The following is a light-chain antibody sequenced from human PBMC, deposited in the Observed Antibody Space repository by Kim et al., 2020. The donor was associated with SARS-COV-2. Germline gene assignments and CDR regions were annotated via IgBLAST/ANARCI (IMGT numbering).Light chain of an antibody. CDR2: KAS. Sequence: DIQMTQSPSTLSASVGDRVTITCRASQSISSWLAWYQQKPGKVPKLLIYKASILESGVPSRFSGSGSETEFTLTISSLQPDDFATYYCQQYNNYPCTFGQGTRLEIK. J-gene: IGKJ5*01. CDR3: QQYNNYPCT. V-gene: IGKV1-5*03. CDR1: QSISSW.